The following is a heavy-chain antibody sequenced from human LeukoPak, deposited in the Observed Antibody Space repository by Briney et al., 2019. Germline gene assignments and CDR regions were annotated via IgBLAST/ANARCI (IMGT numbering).Heavy chain of an antibody. CDR2: IYYSGST. Sequence: SETLSLTCTVSGGSISSYYWSWIRQPPGKGLEWIGYIYYSGSTNYNPSLKSRVTISVDTSKNQFSLKLSSVTAADTAVYYCARDSGEGGWDYWGQGTLVTVSS. CDR3: ARDSGEGGWDY. CDR1: GGSISSYY. V-gene: IGHV4-59*01. J-gene: IGHJ4*02. D-gene: IGHD3-10*01.